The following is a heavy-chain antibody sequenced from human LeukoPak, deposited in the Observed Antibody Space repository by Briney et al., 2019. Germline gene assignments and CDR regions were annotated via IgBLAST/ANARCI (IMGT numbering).Heavy chain of an antibody. CDR2: LYSGGST. CDR3: ARVMGYSYGNDFFDY. D-gene: IGHD5-18*01. CDR1: GFTVSSNY. V-gene: IGHV3-53*01. J-gene: IGHJ4*02. Sequence: GGSLRLSCAASGFTVSSNYMSWVRQAPGKGLEWVSILYSGGSTYYADSVKGRFTISRDNSRNTLYLQMNSLRAEDTAVYYCARVMGYSYGNDFFDYWGQGTLVTVSS.